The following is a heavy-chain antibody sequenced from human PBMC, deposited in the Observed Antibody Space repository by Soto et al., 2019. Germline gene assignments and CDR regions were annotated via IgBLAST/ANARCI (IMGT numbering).Heavy chain of an antibody. CDR3: ARGFRNGFNV. CDR1: GFTFSGYS. CDR2: ISGPSIYI. Sequence: EVHLVESGGGLVKPGGSLRLSCVASGFTFSGYSINWVRQAPGKGLEWVSYISGPSIYIYYADSVKGRFTISRDNAKSAVYLQMNSLRAEDTAVYYCARGFRNGFNVWGQGTTVSVSS. V-gene: IGHV3-21*01. J-gene: IGHJ6*02. D-gene: IGHD2-8*01.